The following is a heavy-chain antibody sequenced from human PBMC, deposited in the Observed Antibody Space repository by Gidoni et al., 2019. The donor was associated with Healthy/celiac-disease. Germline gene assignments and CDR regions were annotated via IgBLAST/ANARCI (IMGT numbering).Heavy chain of an antibody. CDR1: GFSFSSYA. V-gene: IGHV3-23*01. CDR3: AKGVVAATLYYYYYGMDV. J-gene: IGHJ6*02. Sequence: EVQLLESGVGLLQPVGSLRLSCAASGFSFSSYAMSWVRQATGKGLEWVSAISGSGGSTYYADSVKGRFTISRDNAKNTLYLQMNSLRAEDTAVYYCAKGVVAATLYYYYYGMDVWGQGTTVTVSS. CDR2: ISGSGGST. D-gene: IGHD2-15*01.